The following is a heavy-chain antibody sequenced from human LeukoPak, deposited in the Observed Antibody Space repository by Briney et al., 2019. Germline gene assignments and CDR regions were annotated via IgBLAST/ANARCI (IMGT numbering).Heavy chain of an antibody. J-gene: IGHJ6*02. CDR2: ISSSGSTI. D-gene: IGHD3-9*01. CDR3: ARDIRYFDSDYYYGMDV. Sequence: GGSLRLSCAASGFTFSSYEMNWVRQAPGKGLEWVSYISSSGSTIYYADSVKGRFTISRDNAKNSLYLQMNSLRAEDTGVYYCARDIRYFDSDYYYGMDVWGQGTTVTVSS. V-gene: IGHV3-48*03. CDR1: GFTFSSYE.